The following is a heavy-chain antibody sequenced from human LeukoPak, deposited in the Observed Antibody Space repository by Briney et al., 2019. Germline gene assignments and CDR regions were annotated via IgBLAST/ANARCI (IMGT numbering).Heavy chain of an antibody. Sequence: GGSLRLSCAASGFTFSRFAVHWVRQAPGKGLEWVAVISYDGSNKYYADSVKGRFTISRDNSKNTPYLQMNSLRAEDTAVYYCARDFRMWRTSGCIDYWGQGTLVTVSS. CDR1: GFTFSRFA. D-gene: IGHD6-19*01. J-gene: IGHJ4*02. V-gene: IGHV3-30-3*01. CDR3: ARDFRMWRTSGCIDY. CDR2: ISYDGSNK.